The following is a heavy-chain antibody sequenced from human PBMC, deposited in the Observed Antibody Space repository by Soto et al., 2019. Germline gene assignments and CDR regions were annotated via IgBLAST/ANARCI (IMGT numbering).Heavy chain of an antibody. D-gene: IGHD4-4*01. J-gene: IGHJ5*02. CDR1: GYTFTSYG. CDR3: ARDSEIHDYSNFGWFDP. Sequence: ASVKVSCKASGYTFTSYGISWVRQAPGQGLEWMGWISAYNGNTNYAQKLQGRVTMTTDTSTSTAYMELRSLRSDDTAVYYCARDSEIHDYSNFGWFDPWGQGTPVTVSS. CDR2: ISAYNGNT. V-gene: IGHV1-18*01.